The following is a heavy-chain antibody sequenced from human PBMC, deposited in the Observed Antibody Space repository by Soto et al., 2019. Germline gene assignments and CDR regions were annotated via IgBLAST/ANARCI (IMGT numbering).Heavy chain of an antibody. Sequence: GASVKVSCKASGYTFTSFYMHWVRQAPGQGLEWMGMINPSGGSTNYAQKFQGRVTMTRDTSTSTVYMEVSGLRSEDTAVYYCVTYHFDSSGYFDYWGQGTLVTVSS. CDR2: INPSGGST. D-gene: IGHD3-22*01. J-gene: IGHJ4*02. CDR1: GYTFTSFY. CDR3: VTYHFDSSGYFDY. V-gene: IGHV1-46*03.